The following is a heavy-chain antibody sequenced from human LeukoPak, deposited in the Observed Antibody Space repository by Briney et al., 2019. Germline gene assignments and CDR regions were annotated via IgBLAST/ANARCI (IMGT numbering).Heavy chain of an antibody. CDR3: ARDGYSSSFYFDY. CDR2: INSDGSRT. D-gene: IGHD6-6*01. V-gene: IGHV3-74*01. Sequence: GGSLRLSCAASGFTFDDYAIHWVRQAPGKGLVWVSRINSDGSRTTYADSVKGRFTFSRDNAKNTLYLQMNSLRAEDTAVYYCARDGYSSSFYFDYWGQGTLVTVSS. CDR1: GFTFDDYA. J-gene: IGHJ4*02.